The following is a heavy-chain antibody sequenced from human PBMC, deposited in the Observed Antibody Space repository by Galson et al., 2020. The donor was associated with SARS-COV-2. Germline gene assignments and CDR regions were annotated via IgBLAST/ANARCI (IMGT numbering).Heavy chain of an antibody. CDR1: GFTFSDYT. J-gene: IGHJ5*02. D-gene: IGHD2-2*01. CDR3: ARTPLGYCSTTSWHYPFDP. CDR2: ISHRSSYI. Sequence: GGSLRLSCAASGFTFSDYTMNWVRQAPGKGLEWVSSISHRSSYIYYADSVKGRFTISRANAKNSLFLQVNSLTVEDTAVYYCARTPLGYCSTTSWHYPFDPWGQGTLVTVSS. V-gene: IGHV3-21*01.